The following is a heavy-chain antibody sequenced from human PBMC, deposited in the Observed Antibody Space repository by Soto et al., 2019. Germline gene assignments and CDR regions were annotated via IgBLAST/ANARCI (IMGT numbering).Heavy chain of an antibody. D-gene: IGHD3-3*01. CDR2: ISSSGSTI. V-gene: IGHV3-48*03. CDR3: ARAPEIYDFWSGPAPSSYYYGMDV. CDR1: GFTFSSYE. Sequence: GGSLRLSCAASGFTFSSYEMNWVRQAPGKGLEWVSYISSSGSTIYYADSVKGRFTISRDNAKNSLYLQMNSLRAEDTAVYYCARAPEIYDFWSGPAPSSYYYGMDVWGQGTTVTVSS. J-gene: IGHJ6*02.